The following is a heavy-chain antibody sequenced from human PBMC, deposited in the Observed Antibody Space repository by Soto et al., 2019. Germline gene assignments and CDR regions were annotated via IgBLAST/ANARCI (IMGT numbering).Heavy chain of an antibody. CDR3: ARHNSYYDSSGYHGYYFDY. CDR2: IYYSGST. Sequence: SETLSLTCTVSGGSISSSSYYWGWIRQPPGKGLEWIGSIYYSGSTYYNPSLKSRVTISVDTSKNQFSLKLSSVTAADTAVYYCARHNSYYDSSGYHGYYFDYWGQGTLVTVSS. CDR1: GGSISSSSYY. D-gene: IGHD3-22*01. J-gene: IGHJ4*02. V-gene: IGHV4-39*01.